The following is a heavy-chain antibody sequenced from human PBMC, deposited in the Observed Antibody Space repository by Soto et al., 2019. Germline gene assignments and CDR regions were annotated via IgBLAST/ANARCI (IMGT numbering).Heavy chain of an antibody. J-gene: IGHJ4*02. Sequence: GGSLRLSCAASGFTFSSYGMHWVRQAPGKGLEWVAVISYDGSNKYYADSVKGRFTISRDNSKNTLYLQMNSLRAEDTAVYYCAKDRHSSSYLDYWGQGTLVTVSS. D-gene: IGHD6-6*01. CDR2: ISYDGSNK. CDR3: AKDRHSSSYLDY. CDR1: GFTFSSYG. V-gene: IGHV3-30*18.